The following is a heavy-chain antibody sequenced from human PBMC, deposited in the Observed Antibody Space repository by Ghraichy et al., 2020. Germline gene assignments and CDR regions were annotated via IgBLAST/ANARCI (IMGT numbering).Heavy chain of an antibody. V-gene: IGHV1-69*13. CDR3: ARGYSSGWYFDY. D-gene: IGHD6-19*01. CDR2: IIPIFGTA. J-gene: IGHJ4*02. Sequence: SVKVSCKASGDTFSSYAISWVRQAPGQGLEWMGGIIPIFGTANYAQKFQGRVTITADESTSTAYMELSSLRSEDTAVYYCARGYSSGWYFDYWGQGTLVTVSS. CDR1: GDTFSSYA.